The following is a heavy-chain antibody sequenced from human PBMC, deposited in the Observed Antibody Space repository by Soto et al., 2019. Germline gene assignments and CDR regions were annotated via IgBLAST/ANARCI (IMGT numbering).Heavy chain of an antibody. CDR2: INHRGGA. CDR1: NGSFTDYF. V-gene: IGHV4-34*02. D-gene: IGHD3-3*01. CDR3: VAWVRTYDSLSGPHPFDP. Sequence: QVQLQQWGAGLLKPSETLSLTCAAHNGSFTDYFWTWIRQSPGKGLEWVGEINHRGGATYNPSLRSRVTISTFTSNNHFSQNLRSLTAADTAVYYWVAWVRTYDSLSGPHPFDPWGQGTLVTVSS. J-gene: IGHJ5*02.